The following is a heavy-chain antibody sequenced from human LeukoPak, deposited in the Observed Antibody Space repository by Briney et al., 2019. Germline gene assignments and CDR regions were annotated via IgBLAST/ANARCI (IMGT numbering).Heavy chain of an antibody. CDR1: GFTFSSYG. V-gene: IGHV3-33*01. CDR2: IWYDGSNK. CDR3: ARELEGWYSSSWWNYYYYGMDV. Sequence: TGGSLRLSCAASGFTFSSYGMHWVRQAPGKGLECVAVIWYDGSNKYYADSVKGRFTISRDNSKNTLYLQMNSLRAEDTAVYYCARELEGWYSSSWWNYYYYGMDVWGQGTTVTVSS. D-gene: IGHD6-13*01. J-gene: IGHJ6*02.